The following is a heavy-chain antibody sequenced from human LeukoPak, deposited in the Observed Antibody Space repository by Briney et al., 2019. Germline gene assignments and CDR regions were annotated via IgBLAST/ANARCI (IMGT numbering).Heavy chain of an antibody. D-gene: IGHD3-10*01. J-gene: IGHJ4*02. CDR2: IYWDEDK. V-gene: IGHV2-5*02. Sequence: SGPTLVKPTQTLTLTCTFSGFSLCTSGVGVGWMRQPPGKSLEWLAFIYWDEDKRYSTSLESRLTITKDTSKNQVVLTVTSMDPVDAATYYCGHNNYYGSGTSSYYFEYWGQGTLVTVSS. CDR3: GHNNYYGSGTSSYYFEY. CDR1: GFSLCTSGVG.